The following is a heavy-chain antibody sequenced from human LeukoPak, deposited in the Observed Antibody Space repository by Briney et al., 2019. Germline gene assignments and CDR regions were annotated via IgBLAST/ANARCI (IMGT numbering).Heavy chain of an antibody. V-gene: IGHV3-21*01. CDR2: ITSSSSFI. CDR1: GFTFSDYS. CDR3: ARAVAGYYGGYYFDY. D-gene: IGHD3-9*01. J-gene: IGHJ4*02. Sequence: PGGSLRLSCAASGFTFSDYSINWVRQAPGKGLEWVSSITSSSSFIYYADSVKGRFTISRDNAKNSLYLQMNSLRAEDTAVYYCARAVAGYYGGYYFDYWGQGTLVTVSS.